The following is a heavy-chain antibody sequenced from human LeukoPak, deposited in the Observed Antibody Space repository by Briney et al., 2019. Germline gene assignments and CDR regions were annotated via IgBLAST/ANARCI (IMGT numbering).Heavy chain of an antibody. Sequence: ASVKVSCKASGYTFTGYYMHWVRQAPGQGLEWMGWINANIGGTNYAQKFQGRVTMTRDTSISTAYMELCRLRSDDTAVYYCARDRIVATTGFDYWGQGTLVTVSS. CDR1: GYTFTGYY. V-gene: IGHV1-2*02. CDR3: ARDRIVATTGFDY. D-gene: IGHD5-12*01. CDR2: INANIGGT. J-gene: IGHJ4*02.